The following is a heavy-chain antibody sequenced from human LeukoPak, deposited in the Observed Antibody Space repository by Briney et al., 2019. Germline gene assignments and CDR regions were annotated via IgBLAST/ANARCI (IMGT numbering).Heavy chain of an antibody. V-gene: IGHV3-30*18. D-gene: IGHD3-22*01. CDR1: GFTFSSYG. J-gene: IGHJ4*02. Sequence: RSVRLSCAASGFTFSSYGMHGVRQAPGKGLEWVEVISCDEVNKYSADSVKARFTISRDNSKNTLYLQMNSLRAEDTAVYYCAKGQNYYDGSGYDSTDYWGQGTPVTVSS. CDR2: ISCDEVNK. CDR3: AKGQNYYDGSGYDSTDY.